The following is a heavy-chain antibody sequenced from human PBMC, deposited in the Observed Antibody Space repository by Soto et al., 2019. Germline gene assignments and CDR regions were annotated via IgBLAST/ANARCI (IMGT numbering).Heavy chain of an antibody. CDR3: ARDSVGYCSGGSCSPTVNWFDP. CDR2: IYYNGST. D-gene: IGHD2-15*01. Sequence: SETLSLTCTVSGGSISSGGYYWSWIRQHPGKGLEWIGYIYYNGSTYYNPSLKSRVTISVDTSKNQFSLKLSSVTAADTAVYYCARDSVGYCSGGSCSPTVNWFDPWGQGTLVTVSS. CDR1: GGSISSGGYY. V-gene: IGHV4-31*03. J-gene: IGHJ5*02.